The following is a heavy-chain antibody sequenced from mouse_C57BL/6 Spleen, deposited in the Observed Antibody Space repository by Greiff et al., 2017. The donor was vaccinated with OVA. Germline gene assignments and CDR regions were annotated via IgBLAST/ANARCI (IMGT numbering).Heavy chain of an antibody. Sequence: EVQRVESGGDLVKPGGSLKLSCAASGFTFSSYGMSWVRQTPDKRLEWVATISSGGSYTYYPDSVKGRFTISRDNAKNTLYLQMSSLNSEDTAMYYCARRTTVVATWYFDVWGTGTTVTVSS. D-gene: IGHD1-1*01. J-gene: IGHJ1*03. CDR2: ISSGGSYT. CDR1: GFTFSSYG. V-gene: IGHV5-6*01. CDR3: ARRTTVVATWYFDV.